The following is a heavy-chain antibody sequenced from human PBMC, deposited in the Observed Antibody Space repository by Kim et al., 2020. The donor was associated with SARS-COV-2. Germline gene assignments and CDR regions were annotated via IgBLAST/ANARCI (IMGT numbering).Heavy chain of an antibody. CDR2: IYYSGST. CDR1: GGSISSSSYY. D-gene: IGHD3-10*01. J-gene: IGHJ6*02. Sequence: SETLSLTCTVSGGSISSSSYYWGWIRQPPGKGLEWIGSIYYSGSTYYNPSLKSRVTISVDTSKNQFSLKLSSVTAADTAVYYCARQVVRPYYYYGMDVWGQGTTVTVSS. V-gene: IGHV4-39*01. CDR3: ARQVVRPYYYYGMDV.